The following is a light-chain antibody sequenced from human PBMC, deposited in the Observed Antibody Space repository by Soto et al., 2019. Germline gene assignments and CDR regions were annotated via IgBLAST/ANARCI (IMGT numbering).Light chain of an antibody. V-gene: IGKV3-20*01. CDR3: QQYGSSLTWT. Sequence: IVVGRVPSTLGFSSGARAHLSCRSSQSVSSSYLAWYQQKPGQAPRLLIYGASSRATGIPDRFSGSGSGTDFTLTISRLEPEDFAVYYCQQYGSSLTWTFGQGTKVDIK. J-gene: IGKJ1*01. CDR2: GAS. CDR1: QSVSSSY.